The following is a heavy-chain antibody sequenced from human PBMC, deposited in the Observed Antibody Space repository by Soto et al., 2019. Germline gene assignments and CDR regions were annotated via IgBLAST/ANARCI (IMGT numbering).Heavy chain of an antibody. CDR2: IYYSGST. Sequence: SETLSLTCTVSGGSISSYYWSWIRQPPGKGLEWIGYIYYSGSTNYNPSLKSRVTISVDTSKNQFSLKLSSVTAADTAVYYCARNYYASSGNWFDPWGQGTLVTVSS. CDR1: GGSISSYY. J-gene: IGHJ5*02. D-gene: IGHD3-22*01. V-gene: IGHV4-59*08. CDR3: ARNYYASSGNWFDP.